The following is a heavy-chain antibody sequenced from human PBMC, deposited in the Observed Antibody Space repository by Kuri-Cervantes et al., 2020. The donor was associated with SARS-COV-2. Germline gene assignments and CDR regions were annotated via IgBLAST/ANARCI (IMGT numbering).Heavy chain of an antibody. CDR1: GGSISSYY. CDR3: ARDSASITIFGVVTRYGMDV. Sequence: SETLSLTCTVSGGSISSYYWSWIRQPPGKGLEWIGYIYYSGSTNYNPSLKSRVTISVDTSKNQFSLKLSSVTAADTAVYYCARDSASITIFGVVTRYGMDVWGQGTTVTVSS. D-gene: IGHD3-3*01. J-gene: IGHJ6*02. V-gene: IGHV4-59*12. CDR2: IYYSGST.